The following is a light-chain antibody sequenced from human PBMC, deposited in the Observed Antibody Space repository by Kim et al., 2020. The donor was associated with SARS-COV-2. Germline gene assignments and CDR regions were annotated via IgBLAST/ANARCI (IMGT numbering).Light chain of an antibody. CDR2: GAS. CDR3: QQYDSSPT. V-gene: IGKV3-20*01. Sequence: LSPGESATRTCRASQNVTGSYLAWYQQKPGQAPRLLMYGASSRATGIPVRFSGSGSGTDFTLTISRLEPEDFAVYYCQQYDSSPTFGHGTKVDIK. CDR1: QNVTGSY. J-gene: IGKJ1*01.